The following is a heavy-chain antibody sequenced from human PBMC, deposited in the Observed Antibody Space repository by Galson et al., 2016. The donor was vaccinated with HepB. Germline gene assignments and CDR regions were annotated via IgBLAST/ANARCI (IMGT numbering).Heavy chain of an antibody. V-gene: IGHV3-48*02. CDR1: GFTFSDYN. Sequence: SLRLSCAASGFTFSDYNMNWVRQAPGKGLEWVSYISRDSSTRFYADSVKGRFITARDNARYSLSLHMSSLRDEDTAVYYCTREGFRFSVVKVWDVFDTWGQGTKVTVSS. CDR3: TREGFRFSVVKVWDVFDT. CDR2: ISRDSSTR. J-gene: IGHJ3*02. D-gene: IGHD2-15*01.